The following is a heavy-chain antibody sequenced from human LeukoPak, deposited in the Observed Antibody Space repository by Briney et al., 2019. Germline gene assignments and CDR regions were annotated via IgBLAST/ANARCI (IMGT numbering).Heavy chain of an antibody. D-gene: IGHD6-6*01. CDR3: ARDSKGAAPDY. CDR2: IYYSGST. Sequence: SETLSLTRTVSGGSISSSSYYWGWIRQPPGKGLEWIGSIYYSGSTYYNPSLKSRVAISVDTSKNQFSLKLSSVTAADTAVYYCARDSKGAAPDYWGQGTLVTVSS. V-gene: IGHV4-39*07. CDR1: GGSISSSSYY. J-gene: IGHJ4*02.